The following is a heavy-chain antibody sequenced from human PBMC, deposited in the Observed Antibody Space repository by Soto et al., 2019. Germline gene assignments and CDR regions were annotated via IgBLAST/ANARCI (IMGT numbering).Heavy chain of an antibody. CDR3: ARGTRGYSGYASHMDY. V-gene: IGHV4-59*02. D-gene: IGHD5-12*01. CDR2: IYYTGST. CDR1: GGSVTNYL. Sequence: SDSLALTCSVSGGSVTNYLGSGIRQPPEKRQERIGYIYYTGSTNYNPSLKSRVTISVDTSKNHFSLNLSSVTAADTAVYYCARGTRGYSGYASHMDYWGQGTQVTVSS. J-gene: IGHJ4*02.